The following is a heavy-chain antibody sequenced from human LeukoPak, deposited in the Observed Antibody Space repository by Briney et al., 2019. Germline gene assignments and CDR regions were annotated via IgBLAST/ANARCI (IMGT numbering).Heavy chain of an antibody. CDR2: IYYSGST. V-gene: IGHV4-59*08. CDR1: GGSISSYY. CDR3: ARLAGIWYSSLDY. Sequence: SETLSLTCTVSGGSISSYYCSWIRQPPGKGLEWIGYIYYSGSTNYNPSLKSRVTISVDTSKNQFSLKLSSVTAADTAVYYCARLAGIWYSSLDYWGQGTLVTVSS. J-gene: IGHJ4*02. D-gene: IGHD6-13*01.